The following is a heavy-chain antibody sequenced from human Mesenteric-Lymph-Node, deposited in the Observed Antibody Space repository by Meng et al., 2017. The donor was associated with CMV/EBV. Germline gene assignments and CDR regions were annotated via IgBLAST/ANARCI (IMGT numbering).Heavy chain of an antibody. Sequence: ASVKVSCKASGYTFTSYDINWVRQAPVKGLEWMGGFDPEEGETIYAQKFQGRVTMTEDTSTSTAYMELSSLRSEDSATYYCATGPSLSAAFDIWGPGTMVTVSS. CDR3: ATGPSLSAAFDI. D-gene: IGHD3-10*01. CDR1: GYTFTSYD. J-gene: IGHJ3*02. V-gene: IGHV1-24*01. CDR2: FDPEEGET.